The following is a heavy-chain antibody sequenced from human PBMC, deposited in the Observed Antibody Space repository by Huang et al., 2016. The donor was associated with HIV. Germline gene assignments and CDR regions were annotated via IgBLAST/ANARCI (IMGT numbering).Heavy chain of an antibody. D-gene: IGHD1-26*01. V-gene: IGHV3-30*02. CDR3: TKDQEGQWKILRPHFDY. CDR2: VRFDGSNK. Sequence: AASGFTFRNYDMHWVRQAPGKGLEWVAFVRFDGSNKYYADSVKGRFTISRDNSENTLYLQMNTLRSEDTAVYYCTKDQEGQWKILRPHFDYWGQGALVTVSS. J-gene: IGHJ4*02. CDR1: GFTFRNYD.